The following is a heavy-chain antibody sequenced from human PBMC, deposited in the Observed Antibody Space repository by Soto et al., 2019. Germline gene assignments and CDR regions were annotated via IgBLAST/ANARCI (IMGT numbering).Heavy chain of an antibody. Sequence: PGGSLRLSCAASGFTFSSYSMNWVRQAPGKGLEWVSYISSSSSTIYYADSVKGRFTISRDNAKNSLYLQMNSLRDEDTAVYYCAKSTVVVTAIYSAYYYGMDVWGQGTTVTVSS. J-gene: IGHJ6*02. CDR1: GFTFSSYS. CDR3: AKSTVVVTAIYSAYYYGMDV. V-gene: IGHV3-48*02. CDR2: ISSSSSTI. D-gene: IGHD2-21*02.